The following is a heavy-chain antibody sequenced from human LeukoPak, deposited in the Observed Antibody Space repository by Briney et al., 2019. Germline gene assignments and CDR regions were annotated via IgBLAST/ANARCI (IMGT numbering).Heavy chain of an antibody. CDR2: SIPFLWTA. V-gene: IGHV1-69*01. CDR3: ARDEPYKQQLVRVPGARYYYGMDV. Sequence: SSVHVSCKASRGTFSRYAIMGVEQAAGQGVAGMGGSIPFLWTANFAQKLQGRVTITADESTSTAYMELSSLGSEDTAVYYCARDEPYKQQLVRVPGARYYYGMDVWGKGTTVTVSS. J-gene: IGHJ6*04. CDR1: RGTFSRYA. D-gene: IGHD6-13*01.